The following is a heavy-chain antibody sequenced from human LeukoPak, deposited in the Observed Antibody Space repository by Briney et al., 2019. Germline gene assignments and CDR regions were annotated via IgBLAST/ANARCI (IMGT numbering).Heavy chain of an antibody. D-gene: IGHD6-13*01. V-gene: IGHV3-21*01. CDR1: GFTFSSYS. J-gene: IGHJ4*02. CDR2: ISSSSSYI. Sequence: GGSLRLSCAASGFTFSSYSMNWVRQAPGKGLEWVSSISSSSSYIYSAYSVKGRFTISRDNAKNSLYLQMNSLRAEDTAVYYCARDSHGAAASDYWGQGTLVTVSS. CDR3: ARDSHGAAASDY.